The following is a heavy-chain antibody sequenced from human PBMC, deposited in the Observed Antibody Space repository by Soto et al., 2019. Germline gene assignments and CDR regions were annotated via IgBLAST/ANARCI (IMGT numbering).Heavy chain of an antibody. D-gene: IGHD6-13*01. CDR2: ISYDGRNQ. CDR3: AKDSTYIRSWSNLY. J-gene: IGHJ4*02. V-gene: IGHV3-30*18. Sequence: SGGSLRLSCAASGFTFSSYGMHWVRQAPGKGLEWVAVISYDGRNQHYGDSVKGRFTVSRDNSMNTLYLQMNSLRAEDTAVYYCAKDSTYIRSWSNLYWGQGTLVTVSS. CDR1: GFTFSSYG.